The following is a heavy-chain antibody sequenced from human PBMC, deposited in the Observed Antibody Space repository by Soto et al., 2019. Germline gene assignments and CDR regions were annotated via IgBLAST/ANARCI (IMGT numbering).Heavy chain of an antibody. D-gene: IGHD3-10*01. J-gene: IGHJ4*02. V-gene: IGHV1-3*01. CDR3: ARDLPFPPAYGSGSYYTGTIFDY. CDR1: GYTFTSYA. Sequence: ASVKVSCKASGYTFTSYAMHWVRQAPGQRLEWMGWINAGNGNTEYSQKFQGRVTITRDTSASTAYMELSSLRSEDTAVYYCARDLPFPPAYGSGSYYTGTIFDYWGQGTLVTVSS. CDR2: INAGNGNT.